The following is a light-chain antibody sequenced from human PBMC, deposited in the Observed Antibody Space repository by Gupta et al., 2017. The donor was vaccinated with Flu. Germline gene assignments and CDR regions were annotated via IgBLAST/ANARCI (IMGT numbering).Light chain of an antibody. CDR3: QQRNNWPT. J-gene: IGKJ4*01. Sequence: PGERATLSCRASQGVSSYLAWYQQKPGQAPRLLIYDASNSATGIPARFSGSGSGTDFTLTISSLEPEDFAVYYCQQRNNWPTFGGGTKVEIK. V-gene: IGKV3-11*01. CDR2: DAS. CDR1: QGVSSY.